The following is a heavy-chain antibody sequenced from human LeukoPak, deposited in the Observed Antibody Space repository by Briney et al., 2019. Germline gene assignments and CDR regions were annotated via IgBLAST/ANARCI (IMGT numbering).Heavy chain of an antibody. J-gene: IGHJ3*02. CDR1: GFTFSSYG. Sequence: GGSLRLSCAASGFTFSSYGMHWVRQIPGKGLEWVAVISYDGSNKYYADSVKGRFTISRDNSKNTLFLQMNSLRAEDTAVYYCAKEEGLFWSGYFGAFDIWGQGTMVTVSS. V-gene: IGHV3-30*18. CDR3: AKEEGLFWSGYFGAFDI. D-gene: IGHD3-3*01. CDR2: ISYDGSNK.